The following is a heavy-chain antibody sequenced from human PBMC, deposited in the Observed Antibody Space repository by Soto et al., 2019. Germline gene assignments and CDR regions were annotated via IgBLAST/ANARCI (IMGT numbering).Heavy chain of an antibody. CDR1: GGSVSSGSYY. D-gene: IGHD1-26*01. Sequence: PSETLSLTCAVSGGSVSSGSYYWSWVRQAPWKGLEWVSAISGSGGSTYYADSVKGRFTISRDNSKNTLYLQMNSLRAEDTAVYYCAKASGGSYTRWFDPWGQGTLVTVSS. J-gene: IGHJ5*02. CDR2: ISGSGGST. V-gene: IGHV3-23*01. CDR3: AKASGGSYTRWFDP.